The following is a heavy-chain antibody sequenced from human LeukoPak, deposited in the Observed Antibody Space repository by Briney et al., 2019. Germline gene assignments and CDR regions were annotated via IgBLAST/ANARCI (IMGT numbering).Heavy chain of an antibody. CDR1: RGTFSSYT. CDR2: IIPILGIA. CDR3: ARTTTVTREYFQH. D-gene: IGHD4-11*01. Sequence: SVKVSCKASRGTFSSYTISWVRQAPGQGLEWMGRIIPILGIANYAQKFQGRVTITADKSTSTAYMELSSLRSEDTAVYYCARTTTVTREYFQHWGQGTLVTVSS. V-gene: IGHV1-69*02. J-gene: IGHJ1*01.